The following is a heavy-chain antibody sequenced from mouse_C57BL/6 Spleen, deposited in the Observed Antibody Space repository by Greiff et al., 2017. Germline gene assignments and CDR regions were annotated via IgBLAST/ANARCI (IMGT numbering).Heavy chain of an antibody. V-gene: IGHV14-2*01. CDR2: LDPEDGET. Sequence: VQLQQSGAELVKPGASVKLSCTASGFNIKDYYMHWVKQRTEQGLEWIGRLDPEDGETKYAPKFPGKATITAATSSNTAYLQLSSLTSEDTAVYYCASGIYYYGSSYHWYFDVWGTGTTVTVSS. J-gene: IGHJ1*03. CDR3: ASGIYYYGSSYHWYFDV. D-gene: IGHD1-1*01. CDR1: GFNIKDYY.